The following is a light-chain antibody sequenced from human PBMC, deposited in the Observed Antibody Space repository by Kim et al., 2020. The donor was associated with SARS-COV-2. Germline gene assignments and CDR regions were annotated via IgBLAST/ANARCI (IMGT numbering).Light chain of an antibody. CDR1: FSNIGGNN. CDR3: AAWDCRLNAYV. CDR2: TNN. J-gene: IGLJ1*01. Sequence: ELTQPPSASGTPGQRVSISCSGSFSNIGGNNVNWYQHIPGRAPRLLIHTNNQRPSGVPDRFAGSKSDTSASLAISGLQSDDEADYYCAAWDCRLNAYVFGTGTKVTVL. V-gene: IGLV1-44*01.